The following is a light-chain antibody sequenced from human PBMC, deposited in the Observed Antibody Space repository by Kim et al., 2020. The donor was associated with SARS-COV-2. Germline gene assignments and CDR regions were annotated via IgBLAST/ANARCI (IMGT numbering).Light chain of an antibody. CDR3: QQYNSWPPWT. J-gene: IGKJ1*01. CDR1: QSVTRN. Sequence: PPGEIATPPWTASQSVTRNLAWYQQKPGQAPRLLIYDAVTRATGIPARFSGGGSGTEFTLTISSLQSEDFAVYYCQQYNSWPPWTFGQGTKVDIK. CDR2: DAV. V-gene: IGKV3-15*01.